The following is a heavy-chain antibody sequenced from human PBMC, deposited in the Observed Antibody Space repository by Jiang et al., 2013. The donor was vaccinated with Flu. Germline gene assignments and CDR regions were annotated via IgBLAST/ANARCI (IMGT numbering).Heavy chain of an antibody. Sequence: LLKPSETLSLTCTVSGGSISSYYWSWIRQPPGKGLEWIGYIYYSGSTNYNPSLKSRVTISVDTSKNQFSLKLSSVTAADTAVYYCARTINHYDFWSGYYFDYWGQGTLVTVSS. V-gene: IGHV4-59*01. D-gene: IGHD3-3*01. CDR3: ARTINHYDFWSGYYFDY. J-gene: IGHJ4*02. CDR2: IYYSGST. CDR1: GGSISSYY.